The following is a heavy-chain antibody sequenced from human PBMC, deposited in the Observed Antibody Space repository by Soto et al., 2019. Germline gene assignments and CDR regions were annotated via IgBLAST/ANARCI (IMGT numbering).Heavy chain of an antibody. CDR3: ASTITSSGWDGWYFDL. J-gene: IGHJ2*01. CDR1: GGSISSSIYY. D-gene: IGHD6-19*01. V-gene: IGHV4-39*01. CDR2: IYYSGST. Sequence: SETLSLTCTVSGGSISSSIYYWGWIRQPPGKGLEWIGNIYYSGSTYYSPSLKSRVTISVDTSKNQFSLKLSSVTAADTAVYYCASTITSSGWDGWYFDLWGRGTLVTVSS.